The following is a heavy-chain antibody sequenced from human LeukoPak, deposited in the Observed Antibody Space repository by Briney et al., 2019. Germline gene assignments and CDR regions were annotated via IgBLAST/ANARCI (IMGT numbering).Heavy chain of an antibody. D-gene: IGHD3-16*01. CDR2: ISYDGSNK. CDR3: ARDSYLESVITNLGGGY. CDR1: GFTFSSYG. Sequence: GGSLRLSCAASGFTFSSYGMHWVRQAPGKGLEWVAVISYDGSNKYYADSVKGRFTISRDNSKNTLYLQMNSLRSDDTAVYYCARDSYLESVITNLGGGYWGQGTLVTVSS. J-gene: IGHJ4*02. V-gene: IGHV3-30*03.